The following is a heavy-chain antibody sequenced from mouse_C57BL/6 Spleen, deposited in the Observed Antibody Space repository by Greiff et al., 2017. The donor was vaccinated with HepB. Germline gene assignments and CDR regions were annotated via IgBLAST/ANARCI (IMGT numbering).Heavy chain of an antibody. Sequence: QVQLQQSGPELVKPGASGKISCKASGYSFSSSWMNWVKQRPGKGLEWIGRIYPEDGETKYAPKFQGKATITADTSSNTAYLQLSSLTSEDTAVYYCARNSLYAMDYWGQGTSVTVSS. J-gene: IGHJ4*01. CDR3: ARNSLYAMDY. CDR2: IYPEDGET. V-gene: IGHV1-82*01. CDR1: GYSFSSSW.